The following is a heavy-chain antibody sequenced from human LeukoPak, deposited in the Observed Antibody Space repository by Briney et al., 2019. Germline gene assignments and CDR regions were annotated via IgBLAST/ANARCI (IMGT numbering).Heavy chain of an antibody. J-gene: IGHJ4*02. D-gene: IGHD3-10*01. V-gene: IGHV4-39*01. CDR1: GGSISSSNYY. Sequence: SETLSLTCTVSGGSISSSNYYWGWIRQPPGKGLEWIGSIYYSGSTYYNASLKSRVTISVDTSKKQFSLKLSSVTAADTAVYYCTSLRGYMVRGVIVSGYYFDYWGQGTLVTVTS. CDR2: IYYSGST. CDR3: TSLRGYMVRGVIVSGYYFDY.